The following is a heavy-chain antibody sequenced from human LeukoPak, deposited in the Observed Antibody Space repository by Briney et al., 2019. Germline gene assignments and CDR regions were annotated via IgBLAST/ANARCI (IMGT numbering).Heavy chain of an antibody. CDR3: AKGSRDSRPYYFDF. J-gene: IGHJ4*02. V-gene: IGHV3-23*01. Sequence: PGGSLRLSCAASGFTFNNYAMSWVRHTPGKGLEWVSAITGSGGDTYHADSVKGRFTISRDNSKKTLYLQMNSLRAEDTALHYCAKGSRDSRPYYFDFWGQEILVTVSS. D-gene: IGHD3-10*01. CDR2: ITGSGGDT. CDR1: GFTFNNYA.